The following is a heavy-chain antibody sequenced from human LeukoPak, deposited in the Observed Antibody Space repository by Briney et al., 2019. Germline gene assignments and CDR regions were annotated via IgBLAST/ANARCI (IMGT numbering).Heavy chain of an antibody. CDR3: ATGEVAAAGTSYYYYGMDV. Sequence: GGSLRLSCAASRFTFSRYAMNWVRQAPGKGLEWVSSISSSSSYIYYADSVKGRFTISRDNAKNSLYLQMNSLRAEDTAVYYCATGEVAAAGTSYYYYGMDVWGQGTTVTVSS. CDR2: ISSSSSYI. D-gene: IGHD6-13*01. CDR1: RFTFSRYA. V-gene: IGHV3-21*01. J-gene: IGHJ6*02.